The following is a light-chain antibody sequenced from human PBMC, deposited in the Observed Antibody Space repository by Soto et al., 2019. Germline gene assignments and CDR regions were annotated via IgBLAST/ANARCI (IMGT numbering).Light chain of an antibody. CDR2: GAS. Sequence: EIVLTQSPATLSLSPGERVTLSCRASQSVGSYLAWYQQKPGQAPRLLIYGASNRATGIPARFSGSGSGTDFSLTISSLESEGFAVYYCQHRGKWPRTFGQGTKLEIK. CDR1: QSVGSY. J-gene: IGKJ2*01. CDR3: QHRGKWPRT. V-gene: IGKV3-11*01.